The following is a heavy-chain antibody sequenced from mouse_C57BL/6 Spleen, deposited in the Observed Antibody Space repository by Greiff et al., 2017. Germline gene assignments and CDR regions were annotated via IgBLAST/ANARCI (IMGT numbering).Heavy chain of an antibody. CDR3: ASPYDYDVFYAMDY. J-gene: IGHJ4*01. CDR1: GYTFTRYW. Sequence: VQLQQSGAELAKPGASVKLSCKASGYTFTRYWMHWVNQRPGQGLEWIGYINPSRGYSKYNQKFKYKATLTADKSSSTAYMHLSSLTYDDSAVYYCASPYDYDVFYAMDYWGQGTSVTVSS. V-gene: IGHV1-7*01. D-gene: IGHD2-4*01. CDR2: INPSRGYS.